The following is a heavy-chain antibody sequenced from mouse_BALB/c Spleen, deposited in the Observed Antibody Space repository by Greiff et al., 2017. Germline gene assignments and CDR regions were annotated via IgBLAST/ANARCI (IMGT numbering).Heavy chain of an antibody. CDR1: GFAFSRYW. J-gene: IGHJ1*01. V-gene: IGHV4-2*02. CDR3: ARVYYYGSSDWYFDV. Sequence: DVKLQESGGGLVQPGGSLNLSCAASGFAFSRYWMSWARQAPGKGQEWIGEINPGSSTINYTPSLKDKFIISRDNANNTLYLQMSKVRSEDTARYYCARVYYYGSSDWYFDVWGAGTTVTVSS. CDR2: INPGSSTI. D-gene: IGHD1-1*01.